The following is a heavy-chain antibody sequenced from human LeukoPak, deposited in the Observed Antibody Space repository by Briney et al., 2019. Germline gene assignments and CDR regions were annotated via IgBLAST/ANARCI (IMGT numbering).Heavy chain of an antibody. J-gene: IGHJ6*02. CDR2: IIPILGIA. Sequence: AVKVSCKASGGTFSSYTISCVRQAPGQGLEWMGRIIPILGIANYAQKFQGRVTITADKSTSTAYMELSSLRSEDTAVYYCASPDLGDYSNSPQGYGMDVWGQGTTVTVSS. D-gene: IGHD4-11*01. CDR3: ASPDLGDYSNSPQGYGMDV. CDR1: GGTFSSYT. V-gene: IGHV1-69*02.